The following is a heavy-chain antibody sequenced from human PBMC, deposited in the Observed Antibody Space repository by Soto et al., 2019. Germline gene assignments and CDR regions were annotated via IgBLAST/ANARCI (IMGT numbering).Heavy chain of an antibody. V-gene: IGHV3-23*01. CDR2: ISGSGGST. Sequence: GGSLRLSCAASGFTFSSYAMSWVRQAPGKGLEWVSAISGSGGSTYYADSVKGRFNISRDNSKNTLYLQMNSLRAEDTAVYYCAKDPLPFKWELFDYWGQGTLVTVSS. CDR3: AKDPLPFKWELFDY. D-gene: IGHD1-26*01. CDR1: GFTFSSYA. J-gene: IGHJ4*02.